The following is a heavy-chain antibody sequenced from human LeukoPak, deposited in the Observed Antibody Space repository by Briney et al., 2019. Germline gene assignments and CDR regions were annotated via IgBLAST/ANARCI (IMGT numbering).Heavy chain of an antibody. D-gene: IGHD3-16*01. J-gene: IGHJ4*02. CDR1: GYTFTSNY. V-gene: IGHV1-46*01. Sequence: ASVKVSCKASGYTFTSNYIHWVRQAPGQGLEWMGIINPSGGSTNYPQKFQGRVTMTSDTSTSTVYMELSSLRSEDTAVYYCARAGGIYFDDWGQGTLVTVSS. CDR2: INPSGGST. CDR3: ARAGGIYFDD.